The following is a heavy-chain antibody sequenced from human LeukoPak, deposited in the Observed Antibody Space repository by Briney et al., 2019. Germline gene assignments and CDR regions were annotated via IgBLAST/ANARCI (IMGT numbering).Heavy chain of an antibody. CDR1: GFTFSTYG. V-gene: IGHV3-30*03. Sequence: GGSLRLSCAASGFTFSTYGLHWVRQAPGKGLEWVALISFDGSNKHYADSVKGRFTVSRDNSKNTLYLQMNSLRAEDTAVYYCARDRSSSWYEGGLRWGQGTLVTVSS. CDR2: ISFDGSNK. J-gene: IGHJ4*02. D-gene: IGHD6-13*01. CDR3: ARDRSSSWYEGGLR.